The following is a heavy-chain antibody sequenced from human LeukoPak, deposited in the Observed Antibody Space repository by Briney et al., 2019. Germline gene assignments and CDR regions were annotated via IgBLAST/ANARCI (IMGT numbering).Heavy chain of an antibody. V-gene: IGHV4-59*01. J-gene: IGHJ4*02. D-gene: IGHD6-19*01. CDR2: IYYSGGT. CDR1: GGSIGGYY. CDR3: AREGYTSGWYKTDY. Sequence: PSETLSLTCTVSGGSIGGYYWSWIRQPPGKGLEWIGYIYYSGGTNYNPSLKSRVTMSVDTSKNQFSLRLSSVTAADTAVYYCAREGYTSGWYKTDYWGQGTLVTVSS.